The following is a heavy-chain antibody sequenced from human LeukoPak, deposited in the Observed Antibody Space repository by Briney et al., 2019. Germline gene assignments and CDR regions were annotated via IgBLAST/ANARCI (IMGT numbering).Heavy chain of an antibody. CDR3: ARVSSGSYFGYYYYYMDV. CDR2: INSDGSST. V-gene: IGHV3-74*01. CDR1: GFTFSNYW. J-gene: IGHJ6*03. D-gene: IGHD1-26*01. Sequence: GGSLRLSCAASGFTFSNYWMHWVCDAPGRGLVWVSHINSDGSSTSYADSVKGRFTISRDNAKNTLYLQMNSLRAEDTAVYYCARVSSGSYFGYYYYYMDVWGKGTTVTVSS.